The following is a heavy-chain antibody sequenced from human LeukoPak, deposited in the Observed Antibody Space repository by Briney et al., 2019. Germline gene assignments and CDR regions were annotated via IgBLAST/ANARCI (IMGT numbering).Heavy chain of an antibody. D-gene: IGHD2-2*01. CDR3: ARAELYCSSTSCYEGGYYYYGMDV. CDR2: IYYSGST. V-gene: IGHV4-59*01. J-gene: IGHJ6*02. Sequence: PSETLSLTCTVSGGSISSYYWSWIRQPPGKGLEWIGYIYYSGSTNYNPSLKSRVTISVDTSKNQFSLKLSSVTAADTAVYYCARAELYCSSTSCYEGGYYYYGMDVWGQGTTVTVSS. CDR1: GGSISSYY.